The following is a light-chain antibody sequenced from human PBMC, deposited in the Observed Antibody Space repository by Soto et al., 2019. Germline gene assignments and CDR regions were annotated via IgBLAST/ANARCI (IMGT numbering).Light chain of an antibody. CDR1: QNIRNY. J-gene: IGKJ4*01. Sequence: DIQMTQSPSSLSASVGDRVAITCRASQNIRNYLNWYQQKPGKAPKVLIYGAASLQSGVPSRFSGSGSGTNFTLTINSLQPEDYATYYRQQSYNIQALTFGGGTKV. CDR2: GAA. V-gene: IGKV1-39*01. CDR3: QQSYNIQALT.